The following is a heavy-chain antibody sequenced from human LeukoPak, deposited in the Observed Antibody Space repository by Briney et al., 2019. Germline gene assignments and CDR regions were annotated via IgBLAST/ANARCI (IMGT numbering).Heavy chain of an antibody. CDR3: ARDSRGLSSYYYMDV. Sequence: ASVKVSCKASGYTFTSYYMHWVRQAPGQGLEWMGIINPSGGSRSYAQKFQGRVTMTRDMSTSTVYMELSSLRSEDTAVYYCARDSRGLSSYYYMDVWGKGTTVTVSS. CDR2: INPSGGSR. CDR1: GYTFTSYY. V-gene: IGHV1-46*01. J-gene: IGHJ6*03. D-gene: IGHD3-16*02.